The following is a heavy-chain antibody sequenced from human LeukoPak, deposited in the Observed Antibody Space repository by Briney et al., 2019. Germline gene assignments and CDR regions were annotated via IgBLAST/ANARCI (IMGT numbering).Heavy chain of an antibody. CDR3: ALGVGADGLDY. Sequence: PSQTLSLTCTVSGGSISSGGYYWSWIRQHPGKGLEWIGYIYYSGSTYYNPSLKSRVTTSVDTSKNQFSLKLSSMTAADTAVYYCALGVGADGLDYWSQGTLVTVSS. CDR1: GGSISSGGYY. CDR2: IYYSGST. V-gene: IGHV4-31*03. D-gene: IGHD1-26*01. J-gene: IGHJ4*02.